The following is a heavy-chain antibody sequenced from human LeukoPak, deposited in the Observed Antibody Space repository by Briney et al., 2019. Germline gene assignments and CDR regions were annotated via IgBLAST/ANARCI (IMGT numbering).Heavy chain of an antibody. CDR1: GFTFSSYA. CDR2: IYSGGST. V-gene: IGHV3-53*01. J-gene: IGHJ4*02. D-gene: IGHD6-19*01. Sequence: GGSLRLSCAASGFTFSSYAMSWVRQAPGKGLEWVSVIYSGGSTYYADSVKGRFTISRDNSKNTLYLQMNSLRAEDTAVYYCARDGPIAVAAGYWGQGTLVTVSS. CDR3: ARDGPIAVAAGY.